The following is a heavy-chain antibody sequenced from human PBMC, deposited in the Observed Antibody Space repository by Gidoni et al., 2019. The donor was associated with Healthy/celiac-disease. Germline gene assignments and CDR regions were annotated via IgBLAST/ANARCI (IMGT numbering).Heavy chain of an antibody. CDR1: GFTFSSYA. CDR3: ARDPSVAAAGPPFDY. J-gene: IGHJ4*02. Sequence: QVQLVESGGGVVQPGRSLRLSCAASGFTFSSYAMHWVRQAPGKGLEWVAVISYDGSNKYYADSVKGRFTISRDNSKNTLYLQMNSLRAEDTAVYYCARDPSVAAAGPPFDYWGQGTLVTVSS. D-gene: IGHD6-13*01. CDR2: ISYDGSNK. V-gene: IGHV3-30-3*01.